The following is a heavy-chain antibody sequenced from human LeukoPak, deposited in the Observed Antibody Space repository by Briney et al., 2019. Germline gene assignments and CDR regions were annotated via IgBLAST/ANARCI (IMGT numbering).Heavy chain of an antibody. D-gene: IGHD1-26*01. CDR3: AYSGSYDSPFDY. CDR2: IIPIFGTA. J-gene: IGHJ4*02. V-gene: IGHV1-69*05. Sequence: ASVKVSCKASGGTFSSYAISWVRQAPGQGLEWMGRIIPIFGTANYAQKFQGRVTITTDESTSTAYMELSSLRSEDTAVYYCAYSGSYDSPFDYWSQGTLVTVSS. CDR1: GGTFSSYA.